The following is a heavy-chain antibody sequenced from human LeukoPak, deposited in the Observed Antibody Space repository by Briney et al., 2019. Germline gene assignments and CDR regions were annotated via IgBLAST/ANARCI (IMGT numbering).Heavy chain of an antibody. D-gene: IGHD3-22*01. J-gene: IGHJ3*02. CDR1: GFTFSSYS. Sequence: GGSLRLSCAAPGFTFSSYSMNWVRQAPGKGLEWVSYISSSSSIIYHADSVRGRFTMSRDNAKNSLYLQMNSLRDEDTAVYYCARDPGNYDSSAPFAFDIWGQGTVVTVSS. CDR2: ISSSSSII. CDR3: ARDPGNYDSSAPFAFDI. V-gene: IGHV3-48*02.